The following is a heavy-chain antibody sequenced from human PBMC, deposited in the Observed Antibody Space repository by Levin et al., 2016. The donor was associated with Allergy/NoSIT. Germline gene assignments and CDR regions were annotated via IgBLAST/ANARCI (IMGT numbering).Heavy chain of an antibody. Sequence: LSLTCAASGFTFSSYEMNWVRQAPGKGLEWVSYISSSGSTIYYADSVKGRFTISRDNAKNSLYLQMNSLRAEDTAVYYCARAGGPMRLYCGGDCYDRPCDYWGQGTLVTVSS. CDR1: GFTFSSYE. CDR3: ARAGGPMRLYCGGDCYDRPCDY. D-gene: IGHD2-21*02. V-gene: IGHV3-48*03. J-gene: IGHJ4*02. CDR2: ISSSGSTI.